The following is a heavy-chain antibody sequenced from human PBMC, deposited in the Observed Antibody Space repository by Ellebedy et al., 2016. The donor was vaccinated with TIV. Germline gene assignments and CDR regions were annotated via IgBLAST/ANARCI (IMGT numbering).Heavy chain of an antibody. CDR1: GGSISRSNYY. CDR2: IYDMGGIGST. V-gene: IGHV4-61*01. Sequence: MPSETLSLTCSVSGGSISRSNYYWSWIRQAPGRGLEWIGYIYDMGGIGSTNYIPSLKSRVIISGDTSKNQLSLSLTSLTAADTAVYYCARGVMGYYSYGMDVWGQGTTVTVSS. D-gene: IGHD2-21*01. J-gene: IGHJ6*02. CDR3: ARGVMGYYSYGMDV.